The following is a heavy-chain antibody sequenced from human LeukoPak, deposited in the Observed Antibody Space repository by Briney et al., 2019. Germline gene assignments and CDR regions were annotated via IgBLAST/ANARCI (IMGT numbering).Heavy chain of an antibody. D-gene: IGHD6-13*01. J-gene: IGHJ4*02. Sequence: GGSLKLSCAASGFTFSSYSMNWVRRAPGRGLEWVSSISTGSSYIYYADSVKGRFTISRDNAKNSLFLQVNSLRAEDTAVYYCARDGAYSSSWYFDYWGQGTLVTVSS. V-gene: IGHV3-21*01. CDR2: ISTGSSYI. CDR1: GFTFSSYS. CDR3: ARDGAYSSSWYFDY.